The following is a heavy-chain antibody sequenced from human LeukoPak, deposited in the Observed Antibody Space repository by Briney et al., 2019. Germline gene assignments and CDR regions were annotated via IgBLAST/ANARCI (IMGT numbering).Heavy chain of an antibody. J-gene: IGHJ4*02. V-gene: IGHV3-7*01. CDR3: ARDHIVGATNFDS. CDR1: GLSFSSYW. D-gene: IGHD1-26*01. CDR2: IKQDGSEK. Sequence: GGPLILSCAASGLSFSSYWLSWVRKAPGKGLEWVANIKQDGSEKYYVDSAKGGFTISRDNAKNSLYLQINSLRAEDTAVYYCARDHIVGATNFDSWGQGSLVTVSS.